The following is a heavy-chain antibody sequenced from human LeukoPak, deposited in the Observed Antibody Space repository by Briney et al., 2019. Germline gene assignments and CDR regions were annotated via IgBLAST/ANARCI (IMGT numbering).Heavy chain of an antibody. CDR3: ARGDYYDSSGYHPQADYFDY. CDR2: IYPGDSDT. V-gene: IGHV5-51*01. D-gene: IGHD3-22*01. CDR1: GYSFTSYW. J-gene: IGHJ4*02. Sequence: GESLKISCKGSGYSFTSYWIGWVRQMPGKGLEWMGIIYPGDSDTRYSPSFQGQVTISADKSISTAYLQWSSLKASDTAMYYCARGDYYDSSGYHPQADYFDYWGQGTLVTVSS.